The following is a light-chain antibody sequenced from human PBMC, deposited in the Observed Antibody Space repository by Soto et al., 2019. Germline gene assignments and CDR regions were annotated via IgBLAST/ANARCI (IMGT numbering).Light chain of an antibody. J-gene: IGLJ1*01. CDR2: DVS. CDR3: ISYTTISTDV. CDR1: SSDVDGYNY. V-gene: IGLV2-14*03. Sequence: QSVLTQPASVSGSPGQSIAISCTGTSSDVDGYNYVSWYQHHPGKAPKLMIYDVSSRPSGVSNRFSGSKSGNTASLTISGLQAEDEADYYCISYTTISTDVFGTGTKLTVL.